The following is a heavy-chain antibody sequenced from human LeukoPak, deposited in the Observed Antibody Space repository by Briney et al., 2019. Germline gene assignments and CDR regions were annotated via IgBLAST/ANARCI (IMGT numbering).Heavy chain of an antibody. Sequence: PSETLSLTCTVSGGSISSGGYYWRWIRQHPGKGLEWIGYIYYSGSTYYNPSLKSRVTISVDTSKNQFSLKLSSVTAADTAVYYCARVYDFWSGYPLNWFDPWGQGTLVTVSS. D-gene: IGHD3-3*01. V-gene: IGHV4-31*03. CDR2: IYYSGST. CDR1: GGSISSGGYY. CDR3: ARVYDFWSGYPLNWFDP. J-gene: IGHJ5*02.